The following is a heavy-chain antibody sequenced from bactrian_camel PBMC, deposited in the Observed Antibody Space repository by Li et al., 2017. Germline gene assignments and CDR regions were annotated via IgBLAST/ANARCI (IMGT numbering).Heavy chain of an antibody. Sequence: HVQLVESGGGSVQAGGSLRVSCRASGFRFADYALGWYRQAPGNECELLSTIDLDSYTYVADSVKGRFTVSRDNAKKMVYLQMNGLKSDDTAQYYCGSNKSYGAAQYWGQGTQVTVS. CDR1: GFRFADYA. CDR3: GSNKSYGAAQY. V-gene: IGHV3S55*01. D-gene: IGHD6*01. J-gene: IGHJ4*01. CDR2: IDLDSYT.